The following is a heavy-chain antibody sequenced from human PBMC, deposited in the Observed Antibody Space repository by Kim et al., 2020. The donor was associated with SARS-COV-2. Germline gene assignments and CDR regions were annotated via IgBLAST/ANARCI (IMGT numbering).Heavy chain of an antibody. Sequence: GGSLRLSCAASGFTFSDYSINWVRQVPGKGLEWVSSISRSSGHIYYADSVKGRFTISRDNAKNSLYLQMYSLRAEDTAVYYCARDPGRGRVGERFGMDAWGQGTRVTVSS. CDR3: ARDPGRGRVGERFGMDA. J-gene: IGHJ6*02. CDR1: GFTFSDYS. V-gene: IGHV3-21*01. CDR2: ISRSSGHI. D-gene: IGHD2-15*01.